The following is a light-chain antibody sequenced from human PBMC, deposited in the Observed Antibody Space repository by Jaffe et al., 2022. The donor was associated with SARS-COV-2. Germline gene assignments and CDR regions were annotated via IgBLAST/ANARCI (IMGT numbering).Light chain of an antibody. CDR3: QQTSSIPWT. J-gene: IGKJ1*01. V-gene: IGKV1-39*01. CDR1: QDIDSR. CDR2: AAS. Sequence: DIQVTQSPSSLSASVGDRVTITCRASQDIDSRLNWYQQKSGYAPRLLIFAASSLQSGVPSRFSGSGSGTHFTLTISSLQPEDFATFYCQQTSSIPWTFGQGTRVEI.